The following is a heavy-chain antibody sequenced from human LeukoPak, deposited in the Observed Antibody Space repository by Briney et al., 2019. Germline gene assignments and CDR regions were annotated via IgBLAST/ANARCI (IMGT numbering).Heavy chain of an antibody. CDR1: EFTFDDYG. CDR3: ARDRNYGSGSYYKGWFDP. Sequence: GESLRLSCAASEFTFDDYGMSSGRQAPGKGLEWVSGINWNGGSTGYADSVKGRFTISRDNAKNSLYLQMNSLRAEDTALYYCARDRNYGSGSYYKGWFDPWGQGTLVTVSS. CDR2: INWNGGST. J-gene: IGHJ5*02. V-gene: IGHV3-20*04. D-gene: IGHD3-10*01.